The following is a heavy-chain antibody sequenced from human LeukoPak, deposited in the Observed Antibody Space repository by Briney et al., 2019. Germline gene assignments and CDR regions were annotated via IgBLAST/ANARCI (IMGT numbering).Heavy chain of an antibody. Sequence: PGGSLRLSCAASGFTFSSYAMHWVRQAPGKGLEWVAVISYDGSNKYYADSVKGRFTISRDNSKNTLYLQMDSLRAEDTAVYYCARARDYGDSFYFDYWGQGTLVTVSS. CDR1: GFTFSSYA. J-gene: IGHJ4*02. CDR3: ARARDYGDSFYFDY. D-gene: IGHD4-17*01. CDR2: ISYDGSNK. V-gene: IGHV3-30-3*01.